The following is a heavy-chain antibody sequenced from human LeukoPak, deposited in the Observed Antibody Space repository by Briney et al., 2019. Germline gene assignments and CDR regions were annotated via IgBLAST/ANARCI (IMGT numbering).Heavy chain of an antibody. Sequence: GASVKVSCKASGYTFTGYYMHWVRQAPGQGLEWMGWINPNSGGTNYAQKFQGRVTMTRDTSISTAYMELSRLRSDDTAVYYCARTVYSSGWRLDYWGQGTLVTVSS. CDR3: ARTVYSSGWRLDY. CDR1: GYTFTGYY. J-gene: IGHJ4*02. CDR2: INPNSGGT. V-gene: IGHV1-2*02. D-gene: IGHD6-19*01.